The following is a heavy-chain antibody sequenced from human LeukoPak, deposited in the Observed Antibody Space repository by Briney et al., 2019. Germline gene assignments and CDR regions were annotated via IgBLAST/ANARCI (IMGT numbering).Heavy chain of an antibody. CDR1: GFTVSSNY. V-gene: IGHV3-53*01. D-gene: IGHD6-19*01. CDR2: IYSGGST. J-gene: IGHJ6*02. Sequence: GGSLRLSCAASGFTVSSNYMSWVRQAPGKGLEWVSVIYSGGSTYYADSVKGRFTISRDNSKNTLCLQMNSLRAEDTAVYYCARDHAVAGYYYGMDVWGQGTTVTVSS. CDR3: ARDHAVAGYYYGMDV.